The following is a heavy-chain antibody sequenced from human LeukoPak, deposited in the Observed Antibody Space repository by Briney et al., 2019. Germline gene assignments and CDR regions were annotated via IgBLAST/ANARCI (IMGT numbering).Heavy chain of an antibody. J-gene: IGHJ4*02. CDR1: GYTFTSYA. Sequence: ASVKVSCKASGYTFTSYAMHWVRQAPGQRLEWMGWINAGNGNTKYSQKFQGRVTITRDTSASTAYMELGSLRSEDTAVYYCARVQSPLLWFGESSGAHFDYWGQGTLVTVSS. CDR2: INAGNGNT. D-gene: IGHD3-10*01. V-gene: IGHV1-3*01. CDR3: ARVQSPLLWFGESSGAHFDY.